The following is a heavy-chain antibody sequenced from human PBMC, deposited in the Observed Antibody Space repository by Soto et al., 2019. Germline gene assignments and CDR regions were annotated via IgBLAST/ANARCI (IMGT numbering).Heavy chain of an antibody. J-gene: IGHJ6*02. CDR1: GFVFSSYG. D-gene: IGHD1-26*01. CDR2: ITNDGNNE. Sequence: KLVESGGGVVQPGRSLRLSCAASGFVFSSYGMHWVRQAPGKGLEWVALITNDGNNELYRESVKGRFSISRDKSTNTVDLLMNSLRPEDTGIYYCAKEGPGGGRHFYYGMDVWGQGTTVTVSS. CDR3: AKEGPGGGRHFYYGMDV. V-gene: IGHV3-30*18.